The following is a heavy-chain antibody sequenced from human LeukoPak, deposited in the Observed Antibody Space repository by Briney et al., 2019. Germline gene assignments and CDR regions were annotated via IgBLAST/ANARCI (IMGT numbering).Heavy chain of an antibody. Sequence: GGSLRLSCAASGFTFSDYHMSWVRQAPGKGLEWVSDISTSGTTIDYADSVKGRFTISRDNATNSLYLQMNSLRTEDTAVNYCARDRAFMLMLYVRYYMDVWGKGTTVTVSS. J-gene: IGHJ6*03. CDR1: GFTFSDYH. CDR3: ARDRAFMLMLYVRYYMDV. D-gene: IGHD2-8*01. V-gene: IGHV3-11*01. CDR2: ISTSGTTI.